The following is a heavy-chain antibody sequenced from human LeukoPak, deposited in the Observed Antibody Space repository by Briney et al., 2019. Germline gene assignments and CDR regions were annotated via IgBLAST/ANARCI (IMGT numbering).Heavy chain of an antibody. CDR3: AKVVGDSSGYYYVGY. CDR2: ISGSGGST. J-gene: IGHJ4*02. V-gene: IGHV3-23*01. D-gene: IGHD3-22*01. Sequence: PGGSLRLSCAASGFTFSSYAMSWVRQAPGKGLEWVSAISGSGGSTYYADSVKGRFTISRDNSKNTLYLQMNSLRAEDTAVYYCAKVVGDSSGYYYVGYWGQGTLVTVSS. CDR1: GFTFSSYA.